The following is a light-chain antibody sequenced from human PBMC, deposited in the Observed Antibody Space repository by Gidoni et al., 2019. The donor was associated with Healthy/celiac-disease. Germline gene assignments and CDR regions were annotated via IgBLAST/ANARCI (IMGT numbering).Light chain of an antibody. J-gene: IGKJ1*01. CDR3: QQSYTTWT. CDR1: QSISSY. CDR2: AAS. Sequence: DILMTQSPSSLSASVGDRVTITCRASQSISSYLNWYQQKPGKAPKLLIYAASSLQSGVPSRFRGSGSGTDFTLTISSLQPEDFATYYCQQSYTTWTFGQGTKVEIK. V-gene: IGKV1-39*01.